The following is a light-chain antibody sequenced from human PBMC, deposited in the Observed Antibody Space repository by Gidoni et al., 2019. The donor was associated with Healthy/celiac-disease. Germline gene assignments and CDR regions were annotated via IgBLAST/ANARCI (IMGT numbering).Light chain of an antibody. Sequence: ESVLTQSPATLSLSPGERATLSCRASQSVSSYLAWYQQKPGPAPRLLIYDAPNSATGIPASFSGSGSGTDFTITISSLEPEAFSVYYCQQRSNWPLTFGGGTEVEIK. J-gene: IGKJ4*01. CDR3: QQRSNWPLT. CDR1: QSVSSY. V-gene: IGKV3-11*01. CDR2: DAP.